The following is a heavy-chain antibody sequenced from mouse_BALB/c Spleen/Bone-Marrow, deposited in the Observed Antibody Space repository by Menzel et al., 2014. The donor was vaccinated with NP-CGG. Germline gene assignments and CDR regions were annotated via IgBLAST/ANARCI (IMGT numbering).Heavy chain of an antibody. CDR1: GYTFTEYI. Sequence: QVQLQQSGAELVKPGASVKLSCKASGYTFTEYIIHWIKQRSGQGLEWIGWFFPGSGSIKYNEKFKDKATLTADKSSSTVYMELSRLASEDSAVYLCARHEDLDIRRRLGAMDYWGQGTSVTVSS. V-gene: IGHV1-62-2*01. CDR3: ARHEDLDIRRRLGAMDY. D-gene: IGHD2-12*01. J-gene: IGHJ4*01. CDR2: FFPGSGSI.